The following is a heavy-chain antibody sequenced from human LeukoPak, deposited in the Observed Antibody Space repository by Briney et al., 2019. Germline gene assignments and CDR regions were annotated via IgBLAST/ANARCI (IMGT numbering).Heavy chain of an antibody. Sequence: ASVKVSCKASGYTFAGYYMHLVRQAPGQGLEWMGGINPNSGGTNYAQKFQGSVTMTRNTSISTAYMELSRLRSDDTAVYYCASGSSYDSSGRGFDYWGQGTLVTVSS. CDR2: INPNSGGT. J-gene: IGHJ4*02. D-gene: IGHD3-22*01. CDR1: GYTFAGYY. CDR3: ASGSSYDSSGRGFDY. V-gene: IGHV1-2*02.